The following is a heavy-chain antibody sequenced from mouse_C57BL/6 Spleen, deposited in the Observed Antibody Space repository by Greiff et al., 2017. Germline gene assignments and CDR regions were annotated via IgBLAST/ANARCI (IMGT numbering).Heavy chain of an antibody. D-gene: IGHD4-1*01. CDR1: GFTFSDYG. Sequence: EVMPVESGGGLVKPGGSLKLSCAASGFTFSDYGMHWVRQAPEKGLEWVAYISSGSSTIYYADTVKGRFTISRDNAKNTLFLQMTSLRSEDTAMYYCARWEYYYAMDYWGQGTSVTVSS. V-gene: IGHV5-17*01. CDR3: ARWEYYYAMDY. J-gene: IGHJ4*01. CDR2: ISSGSSTI.